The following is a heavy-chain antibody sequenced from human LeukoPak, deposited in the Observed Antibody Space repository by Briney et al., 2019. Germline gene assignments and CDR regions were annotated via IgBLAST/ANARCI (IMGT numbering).Heavy chain of an antibody. CDR2: IYYSGSA. Sequence: SQTLSLTCAVSGXSISSADFYWSWIRQHPGKGLEWISFIYYSGSAYYNPFLKSRVSISIDTSKNQFSLTLNSVTAADTAVYYCARGSDFFDYWGQGTLVTVSS. CDR1: GXSISSADFY. J-gene: IGHJ4*02. V-gene: IGHV4-31*11. CDR3: ARGSDFFDY.